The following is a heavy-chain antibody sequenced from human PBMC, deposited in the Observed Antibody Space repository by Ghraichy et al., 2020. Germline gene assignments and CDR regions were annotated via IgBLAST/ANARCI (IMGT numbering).Heavy chain of an antibody. CDR3: AHRDQEMTFMHH. J-gene: IGHJ5*02. CDR2: IYWDDGK. CDR1: GFSLSTNGVG. Sequence: SGPTVKPTETLTLTCTFAGFSLSTNGVGVGWVRQPPRKGLEWLALIYWDDGKRYSPSLKSRLTITKDTSKNQVVLTMTNMDPEDTATYYCAHRDQEMTFMHHWGQGTLVTVSS. V-gene: IGHV2-5*02. D-gene: IGHD5-24*01.